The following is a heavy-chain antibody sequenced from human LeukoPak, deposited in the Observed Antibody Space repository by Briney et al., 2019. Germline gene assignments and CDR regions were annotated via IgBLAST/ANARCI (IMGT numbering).Heavy chain of an antibody. D-gene: IGHD3-10*01. V-gene: IGHV3-23*01. Sequence: GGTLRLSCAASGFTYSSYGMSWVRQAPGKGLEWVSVISGSGYSTYYADSVKGRFTISRDNSKNTLYLQMDSLRAEDTAVYYCAKDKIRGGLDVWGKGTTVTISS. CDR1: GFTYSSYG. J-gene: IGHJ6*03. CDR2: ISGSGYST. CDR3: AKDKIRGGLDV.